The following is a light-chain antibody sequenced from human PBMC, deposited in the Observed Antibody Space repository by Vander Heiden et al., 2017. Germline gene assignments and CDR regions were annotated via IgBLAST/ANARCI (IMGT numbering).Light chain of an antibody. CDR2: KVS. CDR3: RQAKQFPRT. V-gene: IGKV2-24*01. J-gene: IGKJ2*01. Sequence: DIVLTQTPLSSPVTLGQPASISCRSSQSLLHSNGNTYLSWLHQRPGQPPRLLIDKVSNRFSGVPDRFSGSGAGTDFTLKISRVEAEDVGVYYCRQAKQFPRTFGQGTKMEIK. CDR1: QSLLHSNGNTY.